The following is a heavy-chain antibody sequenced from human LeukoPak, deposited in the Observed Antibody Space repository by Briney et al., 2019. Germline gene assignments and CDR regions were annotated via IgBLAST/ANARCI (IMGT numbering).Heavy chain of an antibody. D-gene: IGHD4-23*01. CDR3: AKDQLGYDYCDNQLNFVY. V-gene: IGHV3-23*01. Sequence: GGSLRLSCAASGFTFSSYAMSWVRQAPGKGLEWVSAISGSGGSTYYADSVKGRFTISRDNSKNTLYLQMNSLRAEDTAVYYCAKDQLGYDYCDNQLNFVYWGQGTLVTVSS. CDR2: ISGSGGST. CDR1: GFTFSSYA. J-gene: IGHJ4*02.